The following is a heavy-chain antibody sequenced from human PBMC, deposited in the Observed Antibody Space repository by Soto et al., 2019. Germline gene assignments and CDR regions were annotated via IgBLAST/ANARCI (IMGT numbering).Heavy chain of an antibody. CDR2: IYYSGST. Sequence: SETLSLTCTVSGGSISSYYWSWIRQPPGKGLEWIGYIYYSGSTYYNPSLKSRVTISVDTSKNQFSLKLSSVTAADTAVYYCARDSVSHGFDPPNFDYWGQGTLVTVSS. D-gene: IGHD5-12*01. CDR1: GGSISSYY. CDR3: ARDSVSHGFDPPNFDY. V-gene: IGHV4-59*12. J-gene: IGHJ4*02.